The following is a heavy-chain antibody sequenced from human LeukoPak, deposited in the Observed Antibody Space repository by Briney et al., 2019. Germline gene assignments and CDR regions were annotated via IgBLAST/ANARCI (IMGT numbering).Heavy chain of an antibody. CDR3: ARSPYYDFWSGYLTHFDY. J-gene: IGHJ4*02. CDR1: GGSISSSNW. Sequence: SGTLSLTCAVSGGSISSSNWWSWVRQPPGKGLEWIGEIYHSGSTNYNPSLKSRVTISVDKSKNQFSLKLSSVTAADTAVYYCARSPYYDFWSGYLTHFDYWGRGTLVTVSS. D-gene: IGHD3-3*01. CDR2: IYHSGST. V-gene: IGHV4-4*02.